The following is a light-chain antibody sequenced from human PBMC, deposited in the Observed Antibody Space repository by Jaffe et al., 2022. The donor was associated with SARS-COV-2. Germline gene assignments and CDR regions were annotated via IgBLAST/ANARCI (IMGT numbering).Light chain of an antibody. Sequence: DIQMTQSPSSLSASIGDRVTITCRASQTISTYLNWYQHEPGKAPKLLIYAASILQSGVPSRFSGGGSGTAFTLTISSLQPGDFATYYCQQSYSAPPRTFGQGTKVEIK. CDR2: AAS. CDR1: QTISTY. CDR3: QQSYSAPPRT. V-gene: IGKV1-39*01. J-gene: IGKJ1*01.